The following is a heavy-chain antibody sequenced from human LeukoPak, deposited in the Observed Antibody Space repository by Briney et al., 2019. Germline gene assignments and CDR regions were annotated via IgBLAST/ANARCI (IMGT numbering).Heavy chain of an antibody. D-gene: IGHD3-3*01. CDR1: GYTFTSYG. CDR2: ISAYNGNT. J-gene: IGHJ5*02. CDR3: AIPNDYDFWSGYPNNWFDP. V-gene: IGHV1-18*01. Sequence: ASVKVSCKASGYTFTSYGISWVRQAPGQGLEWMGWISAYNGNTNYAQKLQGRVTMTTDTSTSTAYMELRSLRSDDTAVYYCAIPNDYDFWSGYPNNWFDPCGQGTLVTVSS.